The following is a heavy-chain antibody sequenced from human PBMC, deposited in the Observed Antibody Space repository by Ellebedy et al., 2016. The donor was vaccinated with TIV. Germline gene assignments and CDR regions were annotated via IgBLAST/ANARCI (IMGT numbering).Heavy chain of an antibody. Sequence: GESLKISXAAFGFTFSSYAMHWVRQAPGKGLEWVAVISDDATKKFYAESVRGRFTISRDDSDNTLYLQMNSLMSEDSGLYYCASGGDELDFWGQGTLVTISS. V-gene: IGHV3-30*03. CDR3: ASGGDELDF. J-gene: IGHJ4*02. CDR2: ISDDATKK. D-gene: IGHD2-21*02. CDR1: GFTFSSYA.